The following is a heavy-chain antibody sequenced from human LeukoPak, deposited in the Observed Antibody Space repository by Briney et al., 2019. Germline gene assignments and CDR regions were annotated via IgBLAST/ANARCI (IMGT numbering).Heavy chain of an antibody. V-gene: IGHV3-21*01. CDR2: ISNSNSYI. J-gene: IGHJ4*02. D-gene: IGHD1-26*01. Sequence: GGSLRLSCEASGFTFSSYSMNWVRQAPGKGLEWVSSISNSNSYIYYADSVKGRFTISRDNAKNSLYLQMNSLRAEDTAVYYCAREYTGSYGLDYWGQGTLVTVSS. CDR1: GFTFSSYS. CDR3: AREYTGSYGLDY.